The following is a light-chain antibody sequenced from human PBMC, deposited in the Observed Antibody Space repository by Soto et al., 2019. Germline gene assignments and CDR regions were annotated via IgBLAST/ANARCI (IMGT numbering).Light chain of an antibody. CDR1: SSEVGGYNY. V-gene: IGLV2-8*01. Sequence: QSVLTRPPSASGSPGQSVTISCTGTSSEVGGYNYVSWYQQHPGKAPKLIIYEVSKRPSGVPDRFSGSKSCNTAFLTVSGLQAEDEADYYCSSYAGSNNYVVGTGTKVPVL. CDR3: SSYAGSNNYV. CDR2: EVS. J-gene: IGLJ1*01.